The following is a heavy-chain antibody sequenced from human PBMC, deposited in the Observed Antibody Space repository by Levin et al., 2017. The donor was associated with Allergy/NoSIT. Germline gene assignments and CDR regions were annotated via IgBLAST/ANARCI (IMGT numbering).Heavy chain of an antibody. V-gene: IGHV4-59*01. D-gene: IGHD6-13*01. CDR2: IYYSGST. Sequence: SQTLSLTCTVSGGSISSYYWSWIRQPPGKGLEWIGYIYYSGSTNYNPSLKSRVTISVDTSKNQFSLKLSPVTAADTAVYYCARVSSSWHDAFDSWGQGTMVTVSS. J-gene: IGHJ3*02. CDR3: ARVSSSWHDAFDS. CDR1: GGSISSYY.